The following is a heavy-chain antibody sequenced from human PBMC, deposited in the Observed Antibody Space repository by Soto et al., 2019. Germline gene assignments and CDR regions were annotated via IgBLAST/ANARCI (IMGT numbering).Heavy chain of an antibody. CDR3: ARGSGYDPYGMDV. J-gene: IGHJ6*02. D-gene: IGHD5-12*01. CDR2: ISSSSSYI. Sequence: EVQLVESGGGLVKPGGSLRLFCAASGFTFSSYSMNWVRQAPGKGLEWVSSISSSSSYIYYADSVKGRFTISRDNAKNSLYLQMNSLRAEDTAVYYCARGSGYDPYGMDVWGQGTTVTVSS. V-gene: IGHV3-21*01. CDR1: GFTFSSYS.